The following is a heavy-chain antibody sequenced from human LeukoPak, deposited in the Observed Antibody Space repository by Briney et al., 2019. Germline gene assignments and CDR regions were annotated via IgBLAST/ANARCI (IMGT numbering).Heavy chain of an antibody. CDR2: ISGSGLTI. CDR3: ARARFYEDY. Sequence: GGSLRLSCVASGFIFSDYYMSWIRQAPGKGLEWLSYISGSGLTIYYADPVKGRFTISRDNAKNLLYLQMNNLRAEDTAVYYCARARFYEDYWGQGTLVTVSS. D-gene: IGHD3-3*01. J-gene: IGHJ4*02. V-gene: IGHV3-11*04. CDR1: GFIFSDYY.